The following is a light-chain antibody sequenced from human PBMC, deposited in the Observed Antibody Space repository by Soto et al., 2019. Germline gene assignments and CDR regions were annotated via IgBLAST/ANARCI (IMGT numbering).Light chain of an antibody. V-gene: IGKV3-20*01. CDR2: GAS. CDR1: QSVSSSY. CDR3: QQYGSSPPT. J-gene: IGKJ1*01. Sequence: EIVLTQSPGTLSLPPGERATLSCRASQSVSSSYLAWYQQKPVQSPRLLIYGASSRATGIPDRFSGSGSGTDFTLTISRLEPEDFAVYYCQQYGSSPPTFGQGTKVDIK.